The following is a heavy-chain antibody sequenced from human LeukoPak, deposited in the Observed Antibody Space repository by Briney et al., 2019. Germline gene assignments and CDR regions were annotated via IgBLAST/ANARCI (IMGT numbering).Heavy chain of an antibody. CDR1: GGSISYY. V-gene: IGHV4-4*07. CDR3: ARGRGYSSSPYYYYYYYMDV. D-gene: IGHD6-6*01. Sequence: SETLSFTCTVSGGSISYYWTWIRQPAGKGLEWIGRIYPSGSTNYNPSLKSRVTMSVDTSKNQFSLKLSSVTAADTAVYYCARGRGYSSSPYYYYYYYMDVWGKGTTVTVSS. J-gene: IGHJ6*03. CDR2: IYPSGST.